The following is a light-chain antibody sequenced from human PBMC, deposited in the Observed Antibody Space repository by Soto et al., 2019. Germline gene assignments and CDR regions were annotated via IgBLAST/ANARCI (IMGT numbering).Light chain of an antibody. CDR1: QSVSSSY. CDR2: GAS. V-gene: IGKV3-20*01. CDR3: QQYGSSPLT. Sequence: EIVLTQSPGPLSLSPGERATLSCRASQSVSSSYLAWYQQKPGQAPMLLIYGASSRATGIPDRFSGSGSGTDFTLTISRLEPEDFAVYYCQQYGSSPLTFGGGTKVEIK. J-gene: IGKJ4*01.